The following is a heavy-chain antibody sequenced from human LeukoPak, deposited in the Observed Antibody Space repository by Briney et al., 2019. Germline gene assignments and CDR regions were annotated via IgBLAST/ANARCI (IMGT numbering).Heavy chain of an antibody. CDR2: ISSSGSTI. CDR1: GFTFSSYE. J-gene: IGHJ4*02. D-gene: IGHD2-21*01. Sequence: GGSLRLSCAASGFTFSSYEMNWVRQAPGKGLEGVSYISSSGSTIYYADSVKGRFTISRDNAKNSLYLQMNSLRAEDTAVYYCARARIRGESGDYWGQGTLVTVSS. V-gene: IGHV3-48*03. CDR3: ARARIRGESGDY.